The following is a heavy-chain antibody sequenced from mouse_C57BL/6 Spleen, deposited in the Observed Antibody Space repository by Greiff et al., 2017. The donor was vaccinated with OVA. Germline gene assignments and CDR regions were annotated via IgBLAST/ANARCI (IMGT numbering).Heavy chain of an antibody. CDR1: GFTFSDYG. V-gene: IGHV5-17*01. CDR3: ARDYGSSLRGYFDY. D-gene: IGHD1-1*01. CDR2: ISSGSSTI. Sequence: EVHLVESGGGLVKPGGSLKLSCAASGFTFSDYGMHWVRQAPEKGLEWVAYISSGSSTIYYADTVKGRFTISRDNAKNTLFLQMPRLRSEDTAMYYCARDYGSSLRGYFDYWGQGTTLTVSS. J-gene: IGHJ2*01.